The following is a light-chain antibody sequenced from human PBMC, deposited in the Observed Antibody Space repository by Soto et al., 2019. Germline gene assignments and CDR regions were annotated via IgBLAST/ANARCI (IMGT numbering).Light chain of an antibody. J-gene: IGKJ2*01. CDR1: QNVYTN. CDR2: GAS. V-gene: IGKV3-15*01. CDR3: QQYNSWPPYT. Sequence: ETVMTQSPATLSVSPGETATLSCRASQNVYTNLAWYQQKPGQAPGLVLYGASTRATGVPARFSGSGSGTEFTLTISSLQSEDFAVYYCQQYNSWPPYTFGQGTKVEIK.